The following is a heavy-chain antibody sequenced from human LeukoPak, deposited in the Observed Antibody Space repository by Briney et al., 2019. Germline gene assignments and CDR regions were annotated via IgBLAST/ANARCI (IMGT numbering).Heavy chain of an antibody. CDR2: IYHSGST. Sequence: PSETLSLTCAVSGGSISSSNWWSWVRQPPGKGLEWIGEIYHSGSTNYNPSLKSRVTISVDKSKNQFSLKLSSVTAADTAVYYCARVSYSSSPFGGMDVWGQGTTVTVSS. V-gene: IGHV4-4*02. J-gene: IGHJ6*02. CDR1: GGSISSSNW. CDR3: ARVSYSSSPFGGMDV. D-gene: IGHD6-13*01.